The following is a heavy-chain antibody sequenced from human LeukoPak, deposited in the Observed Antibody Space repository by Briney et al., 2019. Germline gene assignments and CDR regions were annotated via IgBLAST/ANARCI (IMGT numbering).Heavy chain of an antibody. Sequence: PSETLSLTCAVYGGSFSGYYWSWIRQPPGKGREWIGEINRSGSTNYNPSLKSRVTISVDTSKNQFSLKLSSVTAADTAVYYCARGRRVGATDYWGQGTLVTVSS. CDR2: INRSGST. J-gene: IGHJ4*02. D-gene: IGHD1-26*01. V-gene: IGHV4-34*01. CDR3: ARGRRVGATDY. CDR1: GGSFSGYY.